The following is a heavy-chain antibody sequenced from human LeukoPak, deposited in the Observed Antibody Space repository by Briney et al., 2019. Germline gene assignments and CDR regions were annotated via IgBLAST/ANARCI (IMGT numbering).Heavy chain of an antibody. V-gene: IGHV3-48*01. CDR2: ISSGSSTI. J-gene: IGHJ5*02. Sequence: GGPLRLPCAASGFTFSSYSMNWVRQAPGEGLEWVSYISSGSSTIYYADSVKGRFTISRDNAKNSLYLQMNSLRAEDTAVYYCARGESSGWSPWFDPWGQGTLVTVSS. D-gene: IGHD6-19*01. CDR1: GFTFSSYS. CDR3: ARGESSGWSPWFDP.